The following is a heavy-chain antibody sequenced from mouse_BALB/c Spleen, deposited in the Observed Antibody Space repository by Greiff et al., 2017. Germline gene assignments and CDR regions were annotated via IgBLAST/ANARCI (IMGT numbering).Heavy chain of an antibody. CDR3: ARGGLRSGMDY. J-gene: IGHJ4*01. CDR1: GFSLTSYG. CDR2: IWAGGST. V-gene: IGHV2-9*02. D-gene: IGHD2-4*01. Sequence: QVQLKQSGPGLVAPSQSLSITCTVSGFSLTSYGVHWVRQPPGKGLEWLGVIWAGGSTNYNSALMSRLSISKDNSKSQVFLKMNSLQTDDTAMYYCARGGLRSGMDYWGQGTSVTVSS.